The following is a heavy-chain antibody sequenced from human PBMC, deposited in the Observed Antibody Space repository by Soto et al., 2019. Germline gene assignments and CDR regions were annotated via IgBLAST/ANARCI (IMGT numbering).Heavy chain of an antibody. Sequence: QITLKESGPTLVKPTQTLTLTCTFSGFSLTTDRVGVGWIRQPPGEALEWLAVIYWDDSKTYRPSLESRLTITKDTSKNQVALTMTNMASLDTATYYCAHAYGGRSLYCGQGTLVTVSS. CDR1: GFSLTTDRVG. CDR3: AHAYGGRSLY. V-gene: IGHV2-5*02. D-gene: IGHD1-26*01. J-gene: IGHJ4*02. CDR2: IYWDDSK.